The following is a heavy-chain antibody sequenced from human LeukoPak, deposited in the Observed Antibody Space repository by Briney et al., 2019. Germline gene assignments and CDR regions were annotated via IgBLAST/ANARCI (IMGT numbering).Heavy chain of an antibody. CDR3: ALSSWWYFDY. CDR1: GYTFTGYY. V-gene: IGHV1-2*02. J-gene: IGHJ4*02. CDR2: INPNSGGT. Sequence: ASVKVSCKAAGYTFTGYYMHWVRQARGQGLEWMGWINPNSGGTNYAQKFQGRVTMTRDTSISTAYMELSRLRSDDTAVYYCALSSWWYFDYWGQGTLVTVSS. D-gene: IGHD6-13*01.